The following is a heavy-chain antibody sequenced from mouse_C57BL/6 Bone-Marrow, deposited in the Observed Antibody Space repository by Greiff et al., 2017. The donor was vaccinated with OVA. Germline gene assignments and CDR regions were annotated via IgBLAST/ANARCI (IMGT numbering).Heavy chain of an antibody. CDR2: IDPSDSYT. Sequence: QVQLQQPGAELVMPGASVKLSCKASGYTFTSYWMHWVKQRPGQGLEWIGEIDPSDSYTNYNQKFKGKSTLTVDKSSSTAYMQLSSLTSEDSAVYYCARGGYYYVDVWGTGTTVTVSS. V-gene: IGHV1-69*01. CDR1: GYTFTSYW. J-gene: IGHJ1*03. D-gene: IGHD2-3*01. CDR3: ARGGYYYVDV.